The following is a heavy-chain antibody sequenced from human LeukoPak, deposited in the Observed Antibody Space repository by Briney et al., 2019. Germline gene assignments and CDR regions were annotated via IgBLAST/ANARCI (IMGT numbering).Heavy chain of an antibody. D-gene: IGHD3-22*01. CDR1: GFTFSSYW. Sequence: GGSLRLSCAASGFTFSSYWMSWVRQAPGKGLEWVANIKQDGSEKYYVDSVKGRFTISRDNAKNSLYLQMNSLRAEDTAVYYCARARDPYYDSSNYYYYYYMDVWGTGTTVTVSS. CDR2: IKQDGSEK. J-gene: IGHJ6*03. CDR3: ARARDPYYDSSNYYYYYYMDV. V-gene: IGHV3-7*03.